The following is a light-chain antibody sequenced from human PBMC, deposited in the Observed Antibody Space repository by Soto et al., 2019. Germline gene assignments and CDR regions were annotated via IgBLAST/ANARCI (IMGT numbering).Light chain of an antibody. J-gene: IGKJ2*01. CDR1: QSVSSSY. CDR2: GAS. Sequence: EIVLTQSPGTLSLSPGERATLSCRASQSVSSSYLTWYQQRPGQAPRLLIYGASSRATGSPDRFSGSGSGTDFTLTISRLEPEDFAVYYCQQYGSSSYTFGQGTQLEIK. V-gene: IGKV3-20*01. CDR3: QQYGSSSYT.